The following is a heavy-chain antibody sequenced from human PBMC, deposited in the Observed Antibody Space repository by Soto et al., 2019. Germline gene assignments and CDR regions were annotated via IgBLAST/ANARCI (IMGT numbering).Heavy chain of an antibody. D-gene: IGHD6-13*01. J-gene: IGHJ6*02. V-gene: IGHV3-48*03. CDR2: ISSSGSTI. CDR3: ARDGIAAAGPHHYYYYGMDV. CDR1: GFTFSSYE. Sequence: GGSLRLSCAASGFTFSSYEMNWVRQAPGKGLEWVSYISSSGSTIYYADSVKGRFTISRDNAKNSLYLQMNSLRAEDTAVYYCARDGIAAAGPHHYYYYGMDVWGQGTTVTVSS.